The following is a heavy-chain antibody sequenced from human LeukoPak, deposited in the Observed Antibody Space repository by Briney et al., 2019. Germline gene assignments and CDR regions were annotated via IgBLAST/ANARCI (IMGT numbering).Heavy chain of an antibody. V-gene: IGHV1-18*01. D-gene: IGHD6-6*01. CDR2: ISAYNGNT. CDR1: GGTFSSYA. Sequence: GASVKVSCKASGGTFSSYAISRVRQAPGQGLEWMGWISAYNGNTNYAQKLQGRVTMTTDTSASTAYMELRSLRSDDTAVYYCARDIAARLGYYYYYMDVWGKGTTVTVSS. CDR3: ARDIAARLGYYYYYMDV. J-gene: IGHJ6*03.